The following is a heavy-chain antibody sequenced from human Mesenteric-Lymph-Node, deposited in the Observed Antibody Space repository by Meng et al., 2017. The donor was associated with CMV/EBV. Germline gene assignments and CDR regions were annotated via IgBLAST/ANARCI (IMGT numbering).Heavy chain of an antibody. CDR2: ISTYTYST. Sequence: ASVKVSCKASGYSFTEYSTVWVRQAPGQGLEWMGWISTYTYSTNSAQNLQGRFTMTTDTSTTTAYMELRSLRSDDTAIYYCARRNSQDAFDIWGQGTMVTVSS. V-gene: IGHV1-18*01. J-gene: IGHJ3*02. D-gene: IGHD1-14*01. CDR1: GYSFTEYS. CDR3: ARRNSQDAFDI.